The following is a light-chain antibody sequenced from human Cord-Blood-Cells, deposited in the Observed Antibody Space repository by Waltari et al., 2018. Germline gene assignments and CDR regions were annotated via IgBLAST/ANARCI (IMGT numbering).Light chain of an antibody. CDR2: EVS. J-gene: IGLJ3*02. Sequence: QSALTQPASVSGSPGQSITISCTGTSSDVGGYNYVSWYQQHPGKAPKLMIYEVSNLPSGVSNRFSGSKSGNPASLTISGLQAEDEADYYCSSYTSSSTWVFGGGTKLTVL. CDR3: SSYTSSSTWV. V-gene: IGLV2-14*01. CDR1: SSDVGGYNY.